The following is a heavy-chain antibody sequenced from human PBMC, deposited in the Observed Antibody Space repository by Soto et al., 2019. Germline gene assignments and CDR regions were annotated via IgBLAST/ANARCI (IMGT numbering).Heavy chain of an antibody. CDR1: GFTFSNAW. CDR3: TTDPSGYDRDGMGGYGDYHRKNY. V-gene: IGHV3-15*01. D-gene: IGHD4-17*01. Sequence: GGSLRLSCAASGFTFSNAWMSWVRQAPGKGLEWVGRIKSKTDGGTTDYAAPVKGRFTISRDDSKNTLYLQMNSLKTEDTAVYYCTTDPSGYDRDGMGGYGDYHRKNYWGQGTLVTVSS. CDR2: IKSKTDGGTT. J-gene: IGHJ4*02.